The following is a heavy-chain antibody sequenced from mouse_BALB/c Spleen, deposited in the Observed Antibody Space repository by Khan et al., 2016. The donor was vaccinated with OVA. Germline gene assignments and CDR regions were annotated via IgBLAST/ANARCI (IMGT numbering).Heavy chain of an antibody. V-gene: IGHV3-1*02. CDR3: AKAGRWFPY. Sequence: EVQLQEPGPHPVKLSHSLSFTCFVTGYSITSGYSWHCIWQFPGTKLEWMGYIHYGGNPNYNPSLKSRISYSRDTSRNQLILQSNSVTTEDRGTDDCAKAGRWFPYWGQGTLVTVSA. J-gene: IGHJ3*01. CDR2: IHYGGNP. CDR1: GYSITSGYS.